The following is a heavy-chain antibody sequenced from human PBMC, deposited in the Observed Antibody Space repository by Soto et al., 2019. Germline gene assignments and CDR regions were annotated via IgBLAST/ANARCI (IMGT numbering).Heavy chain of an antibody. Sequence: GGSLRLSCAASGFIFSDFAMSWVRQTPGKGLEWVAVIRYYGSNKYYADSVKGRFTISRDNSKNTLYLQMNSLRAEDTAVYYCARDGATRGVYYYYYMDVWGKGTTVTVSS. V-gene: IGHV3-33*08. CDR3: ARDGATRGVYYYYYMDV. D-gene: IGHD1-26*01. CDR2: IRYYGSNK. J-gene: IGHJ6*03. CDR1: GFIFSDFA.